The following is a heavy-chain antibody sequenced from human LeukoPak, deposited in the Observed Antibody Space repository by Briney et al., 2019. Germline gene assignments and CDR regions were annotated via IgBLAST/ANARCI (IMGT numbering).Heavy chain of an antibody. CDR3: TRESGVESYYYYYMDV. CDR2: IRSKANSYAT. J-gene: IGHJ6*03. D-gene: IGHD1-26*01. V-gene: IGHV3-73*01. CDR1: GFTFSGSA. Sequence: PGGSLRLSCAASGFTFSGSAMHWVRQASGKGLEWVGRIRSKANSYATAYAASVKGRFTISRDDSKNTAYLQMSSLKTEDTAVYYCTRESGVESYYYYYMDVWGKGTTVTVSS.